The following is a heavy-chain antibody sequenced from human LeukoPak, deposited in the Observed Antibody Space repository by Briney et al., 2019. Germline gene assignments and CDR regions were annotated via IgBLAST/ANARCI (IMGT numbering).Heavy chain of an antibody. V-gene: IGHV4-39*07. CDR1: GGSISSSSYY. Sequence: SETLSLTCTVSGGSISSSSYYWGWIRQPPGKGLEWIGSIYYSGSTYYNPSLKSRVTISVDTSKNQFSLKLSSVTAADTAVYYCARLPIVVVPAAGFDYWGQGTLVTVSS. CDR3: ARLPIVVVPAAGFDY. D-gene: IGHD2-2*01. J-gene: IGHJ4*02. CDR2: IYYSGST.